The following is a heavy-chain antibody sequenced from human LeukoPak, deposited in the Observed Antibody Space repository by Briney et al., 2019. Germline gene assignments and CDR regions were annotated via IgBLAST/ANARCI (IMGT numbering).Heavy chain of an antibody. CDR1: GGSISSYY. CDR3: ARLKRLVRGVIRSHYYYYYMDV. CDR2: IHYSGST. V-gene: IGHV4-59*12. Sequence: PSETLSLTCTLSGGSISSYYWSWIRQPPGKGLVWLGYIHYSGSTNYNPSLKSRVTISVDTSKNQFSLKLSSVTAADTAVYYCARLKRLVRGVIRSHYYYYYMDVWGKGTTVTISS. J-gene: IGHJ6*03. D-gene: IGHD3-10*01.